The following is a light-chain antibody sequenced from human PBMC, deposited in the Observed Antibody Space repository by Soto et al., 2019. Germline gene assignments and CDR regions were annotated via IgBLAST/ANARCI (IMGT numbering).Light chain of an antibody. CDR2: AAS. CDR3: QQYGNSPIT. J-gene: IGKJ5*01. V-gene: IGKV3-20*01. Sequence: EVVLTQSPGTLSLSAGERATLSCRASQSVSSSYLAWYQQRPGQPPRLLIYAASSRATGIPDRFSGSGSGTVFTRAISRLEPEDFAVYYCQQYGNSPITFGQGTRLAIK. CDR1: QSVSSSY.